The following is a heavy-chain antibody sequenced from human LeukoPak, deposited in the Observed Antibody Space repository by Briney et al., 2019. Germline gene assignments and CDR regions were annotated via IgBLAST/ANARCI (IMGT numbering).Heavy chain of an antibody. V-gene: IGHV4-59*01. D-gene: IGHD4-17*01. J-gene: IGHJ4*02. CDR3: ARDYGDYFDY. CDR1: VGSISNYY. Sequence: SETLSLTCTVSVGSISNYYWSWIRQPPRKGLEWIGYIYYSGSTNYNPSLKSRVIISVDTSKNQFSLKLSSVAAADTAVYYCARDYGDYFDYWGQGTLVTVSS. CDR2: IYYSGST.